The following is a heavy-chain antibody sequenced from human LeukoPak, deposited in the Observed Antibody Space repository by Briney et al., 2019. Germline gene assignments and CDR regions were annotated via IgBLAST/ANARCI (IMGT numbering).Heavy chain of an antibody. CDR2: INSDGSTT. CDR1: GFSFSGSW. D-gene: IGHD4-23*01. V-gene: IGHV3-74*03. J-gene: IGHJ4*02. Sequence: GGSLRLSCAASGFSFSGSWMHWVRQAPAKGLVWVSRINSDGSTTTYADSVQGRFTISRDNAKNTLYLQMNNLRAEDTAVYYCIRGLGGGSDYWGLGTLVTVTS. CDR3: IRGLGGGSDY.